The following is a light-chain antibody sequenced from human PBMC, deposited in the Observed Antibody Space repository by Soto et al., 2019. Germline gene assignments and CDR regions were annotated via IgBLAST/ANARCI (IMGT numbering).Light chain of an antibody. CDR1: SSNIGTTF. CDR2: RNN. CDR3: AAWDDNLSALV. J-gene: IGLJ2*01. Sequence: QPVLTQPPSASGTPGQRVTISYSGGSSNIGTTFVSWYQLLSGTAPKLLIFRNNQRPSGVPDRFSGSRSGTSAPLAIIGLRSEDEADYFCAAWDDNLSALVFGGGTNVTVL. V-gene: IGLV1-47*01.